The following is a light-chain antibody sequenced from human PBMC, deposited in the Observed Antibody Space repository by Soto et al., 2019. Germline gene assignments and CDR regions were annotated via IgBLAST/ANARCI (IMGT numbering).Light chain of an antibody. CDR2: KAS. Sequence: DIQMTQSPSTLSASVGDRVTITCRASHSISDWLAWFQQKPGKAPKLLIYKASTLEIGVPSRFSGSASGTEFTLTISSLQPDDFATYYCKQHSDYQLKCGGGTKVDIK. V-gene: IGKV1-5*03. CDR3: KQHSDYQLK. J-gene: IGKJ4*02. CDR1: HSISDW.